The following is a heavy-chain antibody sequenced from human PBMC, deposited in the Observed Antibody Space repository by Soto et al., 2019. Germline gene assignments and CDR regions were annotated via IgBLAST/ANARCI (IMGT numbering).Heavy chain of an antibody. J-gene: IGHJ5*02. D-gene: IGHD1-26*01. CDR1: GGTFSSYA. V-gene: IGHV1-69*13. CDR3: ARGPLVGATRYNWFDP. CDR2: IIPIFGTA. Sequence: AASVKVSCKASGGTFSSYAISWVRQAPGQGLEWMGGIIPIFGTANYAQKFQGRVTITADESTSTAYMELSSLRSEDTAVYYCARGPLVGATRYNWFDPWGQETLVTVSS.